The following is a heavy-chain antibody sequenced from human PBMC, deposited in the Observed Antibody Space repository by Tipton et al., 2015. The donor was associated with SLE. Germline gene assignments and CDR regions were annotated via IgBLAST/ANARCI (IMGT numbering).Heavy chain of an antibody. V-gene: IGHV1-69*13. J-gene: IGHJ4*02. D-gene: IGHD3-10*01. CDR1: GYTFTSYG. CDR2: IIPTFGTA. CDR3: ARVYGSGSYTFDY. Sequence: QSGPEVKKPGASVKVSCKASGYTFTSYGISWVRQAPGQGLEWMGGIIPTFGTANFAQKFQGRVTITADESTSTAYMELSSLRSEDTAVYYCARVYGSGSYTFDYWGQGTLVTVSS.